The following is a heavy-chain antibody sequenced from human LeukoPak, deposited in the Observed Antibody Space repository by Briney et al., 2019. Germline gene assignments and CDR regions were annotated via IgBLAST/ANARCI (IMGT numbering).Heavy chain of an antibody. CDR1: GGSISSSTYF. CDR2: IYYSGST. CDR3: ARVMRTPYMVRGYDY. V-gene: IGHV4-39*07. Sequence: PSETLSLTCTVSGGSISSSTYFWGWIRQPPGKGLEWIGTIYYSGSTYYNPSLKSRVTISVDTSKNQFSLKLSSVTAADTAVYYCARVMRTPYMVRGYDYWGQGTLVTVSS. D-gene: IGHD3-10*01. J-gene: IGHJ4*02.